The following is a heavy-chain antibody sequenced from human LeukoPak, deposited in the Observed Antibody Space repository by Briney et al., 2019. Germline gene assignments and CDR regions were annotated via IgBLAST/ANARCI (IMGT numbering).Heavy chain of an antibody. CDR2: ISYDGSAQ. V-gene: IGHV3-30*18. CDR3: AKGWAETHN. J-gene: IGHJ4*02. CDR1: GFSFSSYA. Sequence: GGSLRLSCAASGFSFSSYAMQWVRQAPGKGLEWVALISYDGSAQYYADSVKGRFTISRDTPKNTLYLQASGLRVEDTALYYCAKGWAETHNWGQGTLVIVSS.